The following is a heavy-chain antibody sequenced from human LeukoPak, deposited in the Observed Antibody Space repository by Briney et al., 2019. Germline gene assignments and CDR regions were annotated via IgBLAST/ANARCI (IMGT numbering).Heavy chain of an antibody. D-gene: IGHD3-22*01. CDR3: ARDSHNYYDSSGYLNSDAFDI. V-gene: IGHV4-30-4*01. CDR1: GGSISSGDYY. CDR2: IYYSGST. J-gene: IGHJ3*02. Sequence: SETLSLTCTVSGGSISSGDYYWSWIRQPPGKGLEWIGYIYYSGSTYYNPSLKSRVTISVDTSKNQFSLKLSSVTAADTAVYYCARDSHNYYDSSGYLNSDAFDIWGQGTMVTVSS.